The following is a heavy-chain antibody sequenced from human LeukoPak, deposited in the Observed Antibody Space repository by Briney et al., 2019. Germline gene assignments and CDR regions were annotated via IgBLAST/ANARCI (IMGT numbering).Heavy chain of an antibody. CDR2: IYSGGST. Sequence: GGSLRLSCAASGFTVSSNYMSWIRQAPGKGLEWVSVIYSGGSTYYADSVKGRFTISRDNSKNTLYLQMNSLRAEDTAVYYCARYSSSWWFDYWGQGTLVTVSS. J-gene: IGHJ4*02. V-gene: IGHV3-66*01. D-gene: IGHD6-13*01. CDR3: ARYSSSWWFDY. CDR1: GFTVSSNY.